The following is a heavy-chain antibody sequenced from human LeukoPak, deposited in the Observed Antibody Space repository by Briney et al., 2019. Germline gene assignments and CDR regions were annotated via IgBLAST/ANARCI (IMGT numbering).Heavy chain of an antibody. CDR3: ATGLGDFWNFDY. J-gene: IGHJ4*02. V-gene: IGHV1-69-2*01. D-gene: IGHD4-17*01. CDR2: VDPEDGET. Sequence: GASVKVSCKVSGYTFTDYYMHWVQQAPGKGLEWMGLVDPEDGETIYAEKFQGRITITADTSTDTAYMELSSLRSEDTAVYYCATGLGDFWNFDYWGQGTLVTVSS. CDR1: GYTFTDYY.